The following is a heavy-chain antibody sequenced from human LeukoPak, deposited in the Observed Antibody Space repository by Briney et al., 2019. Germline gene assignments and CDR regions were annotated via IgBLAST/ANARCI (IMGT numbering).Heavy chain of an antibody. CDR2: ISSNGGST. CDR3: ARGGSGSYLYYFDY. CDR1: GFTFSSYA. D-gene: IGHD3-10*01. Sequence: GGSLRLSCAASGFTFSSYAMHWVRQAPGKGLEYVSAISSNGGSTYYANSVKGRFTISRDNSKNTPYLQMGSLRAEDMAVYYCARGGSGSYLYYFDYWGQGTLVTVSS. V-gene: IGHV3-64*01. J-gene: IGHJ4*02.